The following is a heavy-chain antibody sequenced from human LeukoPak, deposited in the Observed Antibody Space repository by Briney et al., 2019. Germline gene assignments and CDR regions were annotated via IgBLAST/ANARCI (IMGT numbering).Heavy chain of an antibody. J-gene: IGHJ4*02. CDR1: GYTFTGFY. Sequence: ASVKVSCKASGYTFTGFYLHWVRQAPGHGLEWMGWINPNSGGTNYAQKFQGGVTMTRDTSISTAYMELSRLRSDDTAVYYCARGTYCGGDCIGNWGQGTLVIVSS. V-gene: IGHV1-2*02. CDR3: ARGTYCGGDCIGN. D-gene: IGHD2-21*02. CDR2: INPNSGGT.